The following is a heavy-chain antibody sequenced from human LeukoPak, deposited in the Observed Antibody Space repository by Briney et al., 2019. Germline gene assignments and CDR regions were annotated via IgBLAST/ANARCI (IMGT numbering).Heavy chain of an antibody. V-gene: IGHV3-64D*06. CDR3: VKDYDILTGYFDY. Sequence: GGSLRLSCSASGFTFSSYAMHWVRQAPGKGLEYVSAISSNGGSTYYADSVKGRFTISRDNSKNTLYLQMSSLRAEDTTVYYCVKDYDILTGYFDYWGQGTLVTASS. J-gene: IGHJ4*02. CDR2: ISSNGGST. D-gene: IGHD3-9*01. CDR1: GFTFSSYA.